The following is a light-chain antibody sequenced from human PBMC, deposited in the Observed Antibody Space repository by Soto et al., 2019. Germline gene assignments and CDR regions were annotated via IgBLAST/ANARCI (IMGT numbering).Light chain of an antibody. V-gene: IGLV4-60*02. J-gene: IGLJ3*02. CDR1: SGHSFYI. Sequence: QPVLTQSSSASASLGSSVKLTCTLSSGHSFYIIAWHQQQPGKAPRSLMKLEGSGSYRKESGVPDRFSGSSSGADRYLTISNLRFEDEAEYYCETWGSTTQVFGGGTKLTVL. CDR2: LEGSGSY. CDR3: ETWGSTTQV.